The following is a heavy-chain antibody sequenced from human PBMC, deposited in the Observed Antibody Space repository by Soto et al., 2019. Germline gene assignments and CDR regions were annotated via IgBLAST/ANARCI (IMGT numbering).Heavy chain of an antibody. J-gene: IGHJ6*02. V-gene: IGHV3-33*01. CDR2: IWYDGSNK. CDR1: GFTFSSYG. CDR3: ARVLTFDHPVPLRTRRYPYSMHV. Sequence: QVQLVESGGGVVQPGRSLRLSCAASGFTFSSYGMHWVRQAPGKGLEWVAVIWYDGSNKYYADSVKGRFTISRDNSKKTLYLQLNSLRTEHTAVYDYARVLTFDHPVPLRTRRYPYSMHVWGQGTTVTVSS. D-gene: IGHD1-7*01.